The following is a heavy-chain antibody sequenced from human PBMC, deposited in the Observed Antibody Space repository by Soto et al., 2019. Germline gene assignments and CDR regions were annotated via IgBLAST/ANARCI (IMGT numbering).Heavy chain of an antibody. CDR1: GFSFSMYS. Sequence: GWSLRVSCASSGFSFSMYSMNWVRHAPGKGLEWVSYISSNSATIYDTDSGRGRFTISRDNAKNSLYLQMNSLRDEDTAVYYCAREDILGTRSFDYWGQGTLVTVSS. J-gene: IGHJ4*02. CDR3: AREDILGTRSFDY. CDR2: ISSNSATI. V-gene: IGHV3-48*02. D-gene: IGHD1-26*01.